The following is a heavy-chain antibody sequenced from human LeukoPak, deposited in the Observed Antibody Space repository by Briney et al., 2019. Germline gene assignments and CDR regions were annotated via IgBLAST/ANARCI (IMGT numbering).Heavy chain of an antibody. Sequence: PSETLSLTCTVSGGSISSGSYYWSWIRQPAGKGLEWIGRIYTSGSNKYNPSLKSRVTISVDTSKNQFSLKLSSVTAADTAVYYCARGRGDHKDPVDYWGQGTLVTVSS. CDR1: GGSISSGSYY. CDR2: IYTSGSN. V-gene: IGHV4-61*02. CDR3: ARGRGDHKDPVDY. D-gene: IGHD4-17*01. J-gene: IGHJ4*02.